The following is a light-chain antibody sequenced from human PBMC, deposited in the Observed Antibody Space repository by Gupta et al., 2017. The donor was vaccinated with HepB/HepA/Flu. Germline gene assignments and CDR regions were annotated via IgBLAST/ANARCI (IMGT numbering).Light chain of an antibody. Sequence: IVMTQSPDSLAVSLGERATINCKSSQSVLYSSNNQNYLAWYQQKPGQPPKLLIYWASTRESGVPDRFSGSGSGTDFTLTISSLQAEDLAVYFCQQYFNTLFTFGPGTKVDIK. CDR2: WAS. V-gene: IGKV4-1*01. CDR1: QSVLYSSNNQNY. CDR3: QQYFNTLFT. J-gene: IGKJ3*01.